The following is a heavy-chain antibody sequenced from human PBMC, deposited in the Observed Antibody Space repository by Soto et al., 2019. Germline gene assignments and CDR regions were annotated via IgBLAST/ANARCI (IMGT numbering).Heavy chain of an antibody. CDR3: TRSQMNDY. V-gene: IGHV3-48*02. CDR1: GFTFSGYT. Sequence: EVQLVESGGGLVQPGGSLSLSCAASGFTFSGYTMNWVRQAPGKGLDWVSYISSSSSTIYYADSVKGRFNISRDNAQNSLYLQMNSLRDEDTAVYYCTRSQMNDYWGQGTLVTVSS. J-gene: IGHJ4*02. CDR2: ISSSSSTI.